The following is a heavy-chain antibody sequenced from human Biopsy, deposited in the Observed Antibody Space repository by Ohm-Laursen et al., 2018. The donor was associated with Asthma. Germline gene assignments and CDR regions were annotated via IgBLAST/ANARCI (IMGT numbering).Heavy chain of an antibody. Sequence: SLRLSCSASGFTFSSYSMNWVRQAPGKGLEWVSYISSSSSTIYYADFVKGRLTISRDNAKNSLYLQMNSLRDEETAVYYCARPRWGPYGYWGQGTLVTVSS. CDR1: GFTFSSYS. J-gene: IGHJ4*02. CDR2: ISSSSSTI. D-gene: IGHD4-17*01. V-gene: IGHV3-48*02. CDR3: ARPRWGPYGY.